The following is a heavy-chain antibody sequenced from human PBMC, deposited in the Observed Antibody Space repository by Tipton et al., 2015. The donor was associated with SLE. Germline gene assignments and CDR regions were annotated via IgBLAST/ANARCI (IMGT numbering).Heavy chain of an antibody. Sequence: SLRLSCAASGFTFEDYAMSWVRQAPGKGLEWVSAISGGGDRTYYADSVKGRFTISRDNSRNTLYLQMNNLRAEDTAVYYCAREEAAAGSDAFDIWGQGPVVTVPS. CDR2: ISGGGDRT. J-gene: IGHJ3*02. D-gene: IGHD6-13*01. CDR3: AREEAAAGSDAFDI. V-gene: IGHV3-23*01. CDR1: GFTFEDYA.